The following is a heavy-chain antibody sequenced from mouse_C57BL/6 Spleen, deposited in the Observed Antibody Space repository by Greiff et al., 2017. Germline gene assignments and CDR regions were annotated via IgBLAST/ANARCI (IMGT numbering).Heavy chain of an antibody. D-gene: IGHD2-5*01. J-gene: IGHJ1*03. Sequence: EVQGVESGGDLVKPGGSLKLSCAVSGFTFSSYGMSWVRQTPDKRLEWVATISSGGSYTYYPDSVKGRFTISRDNAKNTLYLQMSSLKSEDTAMYYCARPTYYSNYRYFDVWGTGTTVTVSS. CDR2: ISSGGSYT. CDR1: GFTFSSYG. V-gene: IGHV5-6*01. CDR3: ARPTYYSNYRYFDV.